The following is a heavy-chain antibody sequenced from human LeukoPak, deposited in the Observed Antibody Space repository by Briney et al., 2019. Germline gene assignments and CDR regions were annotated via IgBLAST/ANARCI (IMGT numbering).Heavy chain of an antibody. J-gene: IGHJ4*02. CDR3: ARDRVAGTGYFDF. CDR1: GGSISSGGYC. D-gene: IGHD6-19*01. V-gene: IGHV4-31*03. Sequence: PSQTLSLTCTVSGGSISSGGYCWSWIRQPPGKGLEWIGYIYYSGSTYYNPSLKSRVTISLDTSNNQFSLKLRSVTAADTAVYYWARDRVAGTGYFDFWGQGTLVTVSS. CDR2: IYYSGST.